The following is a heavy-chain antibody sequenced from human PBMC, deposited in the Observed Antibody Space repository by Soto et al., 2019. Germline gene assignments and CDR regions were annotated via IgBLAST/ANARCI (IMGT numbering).Heavy chain of an antibody. CDR3: ASPRKWSGYYIAFDY. CDR2: IIPIFDTI. D-gene: IGHD3-3*01. CDR1: GATFSSFA. J-gene: IGHJ4*02. V-gene: IGHV1-69*01. Sequence: QVQLLQSGAEVKKPGSSVKVSCKASGATFSSFAFSWVRQAPGQGLEWMGVIIPIFDTISYAQKFQGRVTITGDESTRTAYMELNSLKSDDTAVYYCASPRKWSGYYIAFDYWGQGTLVIVS.